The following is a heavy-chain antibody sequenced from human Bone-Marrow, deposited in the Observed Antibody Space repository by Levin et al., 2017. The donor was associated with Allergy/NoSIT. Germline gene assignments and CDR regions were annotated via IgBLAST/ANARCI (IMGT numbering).Heavy chain of an antibody. CDR1: CGSINNSY. J-gene: IGHJ4*02. V-gene: IGHV4-59*01. D-gene: IGHD1-26*01. Sequence: SQTLSLTCTVSCGSINNSYWSWIRPSPGEGLEWIGYIHYTGNTNYNPSLRSRVTMSVDTSKDQFSLILYSVTTADSGVYYCARGLRGVVGAADYWGQGTLVTVSS. CDR3: ARGLRGVVGAADY. CDR2: IHYTGNT.